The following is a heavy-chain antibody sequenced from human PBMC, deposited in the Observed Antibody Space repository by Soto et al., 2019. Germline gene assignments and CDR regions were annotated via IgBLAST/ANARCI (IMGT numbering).Heavy chain of an antibody. CDR1: GFSFSSYG. D-gene: IGHD6-6*01. V-gene: IGHV3-30*18. CDR2: ISNDGNRK. J-gene: IGHJ3*02. CDR3: AKDRRQLSALDM. Sequence: PGGSLRLSCAASGFSFSSYGMHWVRQAPGRGLEWVTVISNDGNRKYYGESVKGRFSVSRDNDKDTLYLQMNGPRPEDTGVYYCAKDRRQLSALDMWGQGTTVTVSS.